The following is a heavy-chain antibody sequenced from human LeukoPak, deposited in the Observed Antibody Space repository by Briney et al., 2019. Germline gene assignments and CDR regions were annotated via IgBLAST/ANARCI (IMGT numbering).Heavy chain of an antibody. CDR3: ARDRFLAAAGPLDY. J-gene: IGHJ4*02. D-gene: IGHD6-13*01. Sequence: GGSLRLSCAASGFTFSSYSMNWARQAPGKGLEWVSSISSSSSYIYYADSVKGRFTISRDNAKNSLYLQMNSLRAEDTAVYYCARDRFLAAAGPLDYWGQGTLVTVFS. CDR1: GFTFSSYS. V-gene: IGHV3-21*01. CDR2: ISSSSSYI.